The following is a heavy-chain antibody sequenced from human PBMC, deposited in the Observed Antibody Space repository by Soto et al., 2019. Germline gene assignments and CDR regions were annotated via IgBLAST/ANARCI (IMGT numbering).Heavy chain of an antibody. CDR3: ARLATVTTAGMGYYYYYGMDV. V-gene: IGHV1-69*13. Sequence: SVKVSCKASGGTFSSYAISWVRQSPGQGLEWMGGIIPIFGTANYAQKFQGRVTITADESTSTAYMELSSLRSEDTAVYYCARLATVTTAGMGYYYYYGMDVWGQGTTVT. D-gene: IGHD4-17*01. J-gene: IGHJ6*02. CDR2: IIPIFGTA. CDR1: GGTFSSYA.